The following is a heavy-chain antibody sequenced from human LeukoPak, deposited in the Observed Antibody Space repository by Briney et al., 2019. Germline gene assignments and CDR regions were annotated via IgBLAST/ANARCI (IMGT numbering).Heavy chain of an antibody. CDR1: GFTFSSYA. CDR3: VKGGGNVRRYFEY. Sequence: PGGSLRLSCAASGFTFSSYAMHWVRQAPRKGLEWVAVISYDGSNKYYADSVKGRFTISRDSSKNTLYLQMNSLRAEDTAVYYCVKGGGNVRRYFEYWGQGTLVTVSS. J-gene: IGHJ4*02. V-gene: IGHV3-30*04. CDR2: ISYDGSNK. D-gene: IGHD4-23*01.